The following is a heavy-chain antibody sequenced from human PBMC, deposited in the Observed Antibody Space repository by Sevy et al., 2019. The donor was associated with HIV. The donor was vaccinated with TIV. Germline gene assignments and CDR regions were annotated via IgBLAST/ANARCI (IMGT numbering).Heavy chain of an antibody. Sequence: SETLSLTCAVYGGSFSGYYWSWIRQPPGKGLEWIGEINHSGSTNYNPSHKSRVTISVDTSKNQFSLKLSSVTAADTAVYYCARGRFYSGSPSRAFDIWGQGTMVTVSS. CDR2: INHSGST. J-gene: IGHJ3*02. D-gene: IGHD1-26*01. CDR3: ARGRFYSGSPSRAFDI. V-gene: IGHV4-34*01. CDR1: GGSFSGYY.